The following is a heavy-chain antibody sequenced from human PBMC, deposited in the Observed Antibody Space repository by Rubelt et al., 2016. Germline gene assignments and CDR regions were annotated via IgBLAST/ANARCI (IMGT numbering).Heavy chain of an antibody. Sequence: QVQLQESGPGLVKPSETLSLTCTVSGGSISSSSYYWGWIRQPPGKGLEWIGSIYYSGSTHYNPSLKSRLTISVDTSKNQISLKLSSVTAADTAVYYCACPGYSSSWFVEYWGQGTLVTVSS. V-gene: IGHV4-39*01. CDR2: IYYSGST. J-gene: IGHJ4*02. CDR1: GGSISSSSYY. D-gene: IGHD6-13*01. CDR3: ACPGYSSSWFVEY.